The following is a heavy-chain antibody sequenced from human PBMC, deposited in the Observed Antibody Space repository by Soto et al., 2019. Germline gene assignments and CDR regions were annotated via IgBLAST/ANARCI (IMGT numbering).Heavy chain of an antibody. V-gene: IGHV1-18*01. CDR2: ISAYNGNT. D-gene: IGHD6-19*01. Sequence: QVQLVQSGAEVKPPGASVTVSCKTSGYTFTNSEISWVRQAPGQGLEWMGWISAYNGNTHYAQKFQGRVTLTTDTSTSTAYMELRSLRSDDSAIYYCARDQTGQWALVGRWFDPWGQGTLVTVSS. J-gene: IGHJ5*02. CDR3: ARDQTGQWALVGRWFDP. CDR1: GYTFTNSE.